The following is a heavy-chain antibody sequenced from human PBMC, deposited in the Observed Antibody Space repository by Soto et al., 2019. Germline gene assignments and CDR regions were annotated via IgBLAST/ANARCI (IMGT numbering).Heavy chain of an antibody. D-gene: IGHD5-12*01. CDR1: GFTFSSYG. CDR3: AKGLERWLQANSDFDY. V-gene: IGHV3-30*18. J-gene: IGHJ4*02. CDR2: ISYDGSNK. Sequence: GGSLRLSCAASGFTFSSYGLHWVRQDPGKGLEWVAVISYDGSNKYYADSVKGRFTISRDNSKNTLYLQMNSLRAEDTAVYYCAKGLERWLQANSDFDYWGQGTLVTVSS.